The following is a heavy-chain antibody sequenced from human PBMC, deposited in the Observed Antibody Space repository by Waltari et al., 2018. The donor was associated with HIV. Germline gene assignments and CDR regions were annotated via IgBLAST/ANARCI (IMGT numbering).Heavy chain of an antibody. J-gene: IGHJ4*02. CDR1: GFTVSSNY. Sequence: EVQLVASGGGLLQPGGSLSLSCAASGFTVSSNYMSWVRQAPGKGLEWVSVIYSGGSTYYADSVKGRFTISRDNSKNTLYLQMNSLRAEDTAVYYCARDPEMATKWGYWGQGTLVTVSS. CDR3: ARDPEMATKWGY. D-gene: IGHD5-12*01. CDR2: IYSGGST. V-gene: IGHV3-53*01.